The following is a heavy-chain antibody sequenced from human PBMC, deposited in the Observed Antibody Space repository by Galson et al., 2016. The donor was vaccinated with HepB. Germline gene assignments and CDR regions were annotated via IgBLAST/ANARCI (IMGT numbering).Heavy chain of an antibody. CDR2: IYYSGST. Sequence: SETLSLTCTVSGGSISSSSYSWGWIRQPPGKGLEWIAGIYYSGSTYYNPSLKSRVTISVDTSKNQFSLKLNSVSAADTAVYYCARHDGGHSVNWFDPEGQGTPVTVSS. D-gene: IGHD3-16*01. V-gene: IGHV4-39*01. CDR1: GGSISSSSYS. CDR3: ARHDGGHSVNWFDP. J-gene: IGHJ5*02.